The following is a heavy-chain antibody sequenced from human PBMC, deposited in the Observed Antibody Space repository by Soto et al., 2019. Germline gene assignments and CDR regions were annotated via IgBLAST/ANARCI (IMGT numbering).Heavy chain of an antibody. CDR3: ATIKLGSNRLXY. CDR1: GGSISSGDYY. V-gene: IGHV4-30-4*01. D-gene: IGHD3-10*01. J-gene: IGHJ4*02. CDR2: IYYSGST. Sequence: PSETLSLTCTVSGGSISSGDYYWSWIRQPPGKGLEWIGYIYYSGSTYYNPSLKSRVTISVDTSKNHFSLKLSSVTAADTAVYYYATIKLGSNRLXYWGQGTLVTVS.